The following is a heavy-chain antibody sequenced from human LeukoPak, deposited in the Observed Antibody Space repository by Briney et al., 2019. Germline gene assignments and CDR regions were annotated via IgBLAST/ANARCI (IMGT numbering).Heavy chain of an antibody. D-gene: IGHD6-13*01. CDR3: ARFEQQLNFDY. CDR2: IYPGDSDT. CDR1: GYSFTSYW. J-gene: IGHJ4*02. V-gene: IGHV5-51*06. Sequence: GASLQISSKGSGYSFTSYWIGWVRQMPGKGLEWMGIIYPGDSDTRYSPSFQGQVTISADESISTAYLQWSSLKASDTAMYYCARFEQQLNFDYWGQGTLVTVSS.